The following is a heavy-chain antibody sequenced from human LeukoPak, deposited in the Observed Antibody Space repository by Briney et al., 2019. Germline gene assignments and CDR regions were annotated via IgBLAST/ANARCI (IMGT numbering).Heavy chain of an antibody. J-gene: IGHJ6*03. D-gene: IGHD3-10*01. Sequence: SVKVSCKASGGTFSSYAISWVRQAPGQGLEWMGGIIPIVGTANYAQKFQGRVTITADESTSTAYMELSSLRSEDTAVYYCARAALLWFGEFSYYYYYMDVWGKGTTVTVSS. CDR2: IIPIVGTA. CDR3: ARAALLWFGEFSYYYYYMDV. V-gene: IGHV1-69*13. CDR1: GGTFSSYA.